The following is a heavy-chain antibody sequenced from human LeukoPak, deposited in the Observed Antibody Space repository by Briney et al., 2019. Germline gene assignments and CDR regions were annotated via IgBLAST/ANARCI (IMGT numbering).Heavy chain of an antibody. CDR3: GRGYAMDV. CDR1: GYTATNFD. CDR2: MTLNSGRT. V-gene: IGHV1-8*01. Sequence: ASVKVSCKVFGYTATNFDINWVRQATGQGFGWMGWMTLNSGRTGYRREFQGRVTMTTDTSTNTAYMELSSLRSDDTAVYYCGRGYAMDVWGQGTTVIVSS. J-gene: IGHJ6*02.